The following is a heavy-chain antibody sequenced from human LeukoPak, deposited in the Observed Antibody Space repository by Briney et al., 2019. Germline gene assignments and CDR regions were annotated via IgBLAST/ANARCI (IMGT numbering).Heavy chain of an antibody. CDR1: GFTFSSYA. Sequence: GGSLRLSRAASGFTFSSYAMSWVRQAPGKGLEWVSAISGSGGSTYYADSVKGRFTISRDNSKNTLYLQMNSLRAEDTAVYYCAKDPTAATYCGGDCYSYWGQGTLVTVSS. CDR3: AKDPTAATYCGGDCYSY. CDR2: ISGSGGST. J-gene: IGHJ4*02. V-gene: IGHV3-23*01. D-gene: IGHD2-21*02.